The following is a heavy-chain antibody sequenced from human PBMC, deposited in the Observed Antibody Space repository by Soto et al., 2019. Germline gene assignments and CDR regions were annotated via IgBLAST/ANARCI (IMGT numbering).Heavy chain of an antibody. J-gene: IGHJ3*02. CDR2: FDPEDGET. Sequence: ASVKVSCKVSGYTLTESSMHWVRQAPGKGLEWMGGFDPEDGETIYAQKFQGRVTMTEDTSTDTAYMELSSLRSEDTAVYYCATNSGYDSDGAFDIWGQGTMVTVSS. V-gene: IGHV1-24*01. D-gene: IGHD5-12*01. CDR1: GYTLTESS. CDR3: ATNSGYDSDGAFDI.